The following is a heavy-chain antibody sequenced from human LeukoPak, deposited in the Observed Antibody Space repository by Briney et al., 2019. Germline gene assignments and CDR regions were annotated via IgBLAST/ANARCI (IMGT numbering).Heavy chain of an antibody. CDR1: GFTFSSYA. J-gene: IGHJ4*02. CDR3: ARDRGYYDSSGELEY. V-gene: IGHV3-30-3*01. Sequence: GGSLRLSCAASGFTFSSYAMHWVHQAPGKGLEWVAVISYDGSNKYYADSVKGRFTISRDNSKNTLYLQMNSLRAEDTAVYYCARDRGYYDSSGELEYWGQGTLVTVSS. D-gene: IGHD3-22*01. CDR2: ISYDGSNK.